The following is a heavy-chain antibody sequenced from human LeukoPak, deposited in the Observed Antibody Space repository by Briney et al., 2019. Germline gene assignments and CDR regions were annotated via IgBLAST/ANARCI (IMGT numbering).Heavy chain of an antibody. CDR3: ARDYHPSGTSFEDCFDP. Sequence: GASVKVSCKASGYTFTTYGISWVRQAPGQGLEWMGWISAYDGETNYAQKLQDRVTMTTDTSTSTVYMELRSLRSDDTAMYYCARDYHPSGTSFEDCFDPWGQGTLVTVSS. J-gene: IGHJ5*02. CDR1: GYTFTTYG. V-gene: IGHV1-18*01. CDR2: ISAYDGET. D-gene: IGHD3-10*01.